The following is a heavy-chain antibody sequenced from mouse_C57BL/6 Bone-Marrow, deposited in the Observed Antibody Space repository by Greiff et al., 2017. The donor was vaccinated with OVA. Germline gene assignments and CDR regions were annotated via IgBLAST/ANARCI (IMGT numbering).Heavy chain of an antibody. CDR3: ARYETNGNSWFAY. J-gene: IGHJ3*01. V-gene: IGHV1-18*01. D-gene: IGHD2-1*01. Sequence: VQLKESGPELVKPGASVKIPCKASGYTFTDYNMDWVKQSHGKSLEWIGDINPNNGGTIYNQKFKGKATLTVDKSSSTAYMELRSLTSEDTAVYYCARYETNGNSWFAYWGQGTLVTVSA. CDR2: INPNNGGT. CDR1: GYTFTDYN.